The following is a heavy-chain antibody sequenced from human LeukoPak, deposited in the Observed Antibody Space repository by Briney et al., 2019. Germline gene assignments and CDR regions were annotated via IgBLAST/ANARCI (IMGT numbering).Heavy chain of an antibody. J-gene: IGHJ4*02. Sequence: SVKVSCKASGYTFTSYYMHWVRQAPGQGLEWMGGIIPIFGTANYAQKFQGRVTITTDESTSTAYMELSSLRSEDTAVYYCARGSYGSYYFDYWGQGTLVTVSS. CDR3: ARGSYGSYYFDY. V-gene: IGHV1-69*05. CDR1: GYTFTSYY. D-gene: IGHD5-18*01. CDR2: IIPIFGTA.